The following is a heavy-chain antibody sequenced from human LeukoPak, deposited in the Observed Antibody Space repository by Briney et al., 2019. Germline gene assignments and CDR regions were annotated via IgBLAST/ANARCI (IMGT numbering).Heavy chain of an antibody. CDR3: ASSPVTIFGVVIPPWGYYGMDV. V-gene: IGHV1-69*02. CDR2: IIPIFGIA. D-gene: IGHD3-3*01. J-gene: IGHJ6*02. CDR1: GYTFTSYY. Sequence: GASVKVSCKASGYTFTSYYMHWVRQAPGQGLEWMGRIIPIFGIANYAQKFQGRVTITADKSTSTAYMELSSLRSEDTAVYYCASSPVTIFGVVIPPWGYYGMDVWGQGTTVTVSS.